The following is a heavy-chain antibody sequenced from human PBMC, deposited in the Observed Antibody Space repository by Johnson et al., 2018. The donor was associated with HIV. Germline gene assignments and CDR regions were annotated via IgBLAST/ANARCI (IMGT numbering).Heavy chain of an antibody. J-gene: IGHJ3*02. CDR1: GFTFSDYY. V-gene: IGHV3-11*04. CDR2: ISSSGSTI. D-gene: IGHD1-14*01. Sequence: QMLLVESGGGLVKPGGSLRLSCAASGFTFSDYYMSWFRQAPGKGLEWVSYISSSGSTIYYADSVKGRFTISRDNAKNSLYLQMNSLRAEDTAVYYCATRDPTHRPGVFDIWGQGTMVTVSS. CDR3: ATRDPTHRPGVFDI.